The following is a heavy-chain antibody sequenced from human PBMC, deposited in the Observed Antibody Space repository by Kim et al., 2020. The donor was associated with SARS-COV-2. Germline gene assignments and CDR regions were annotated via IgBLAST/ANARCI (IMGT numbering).Heavy chain of an antibody. Sequence: GGSLRLSCAASGFTFDDYAMHWVRQAPGKGLEWVSGINWNSNTIGYAKSVKGRFTISRDNAKNSLHLQMNSLRTEDTALYYCAKGRDVSGTEVGYWGQGTLVTVSS. D-gene: IGHD3-10*01. CDR3: AKGRDVSGTEVGY. J-gene: IGHJ4*02. V-gene: IGHV3-9*01. CDR1: GFTFDDYA. CDR2: INWNSNTI.